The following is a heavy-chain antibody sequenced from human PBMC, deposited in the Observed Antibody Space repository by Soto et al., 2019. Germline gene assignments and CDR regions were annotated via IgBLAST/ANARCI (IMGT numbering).Heavy chain of an antibody. CDR1: GGSISSGGYY. CDR3: ARHPTVTAYYFDY. CDR2: IYYSGST. J-gene: IGHJ4*01. Sequence: PSETLSLTCTVSGGSISSGGYYWSWIRQHPGKGLEWIGYIYYSGSTYYNPSLKSRVTISVDTPKNQFSLKLSSVTAADTAVYYCARHPTVTAYYFDYRGQRTLVTVSS. D-gene: IGHD4-17*01. V-gene: IGHV4-31*03.